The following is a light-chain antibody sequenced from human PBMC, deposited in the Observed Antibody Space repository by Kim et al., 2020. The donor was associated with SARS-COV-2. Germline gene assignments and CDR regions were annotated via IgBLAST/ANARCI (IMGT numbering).Light chain of an antibody. Sequence: QSVLTQPASVSGSPGQSITISCTGTSSDVGIYNLVSWYQQHPGKAPKLMIYEVSKRPSGVSNRFSGSKSGNTASLTISGLQAEDEADYYCCSYARSSTYVFGTGTKVTVL. CDR3: CSYARSSTYV. CDR1: SSDVGIYNL. J-gene: IGLJ1*01. V-gene: IGLV2-23*02. CDR2: EVS.